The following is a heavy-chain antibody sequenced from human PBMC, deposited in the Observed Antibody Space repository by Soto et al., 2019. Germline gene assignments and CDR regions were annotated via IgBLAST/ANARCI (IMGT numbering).Heavy chain of an antibody. CDR3: ARTDVLRDPGSYGSGSYYTSDYYYGMDV. J-gene: IGHJ6*02. CDR2: ISAYNCNT. V-gene: IGHV1-18*01. Sequence: GASVKVSCKASGYTFTSYGISWVRQAPGQGLEWMGWISAYNCNTNYAQKLQGRVTMTTDTSTSTAYMELWSLRSDDTAVYYCARTDVLRDPGSYGSGSYYTSDYYYGMDVWGQGTTVTVSS. CDR1: GYTFTSYG. D-gene: IGHD3-10*01.